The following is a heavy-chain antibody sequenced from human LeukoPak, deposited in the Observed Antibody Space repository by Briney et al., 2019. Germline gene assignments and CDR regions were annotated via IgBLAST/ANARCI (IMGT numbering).Heavy chain of an antibody. Sequence: SSETLSLTCTVSGDSISSHYWGWLRQPPGKGLEWIACLYGNMRTKDNPSLKGRVTLSADTSKNQHSLRLSSVTAADTAVYYCATIKRGDVYGYFDFWGQGILVTVSS. V-gene: IGHV4-59*11. CDR3: ATIKRGDVYGYFDF. D-gene: IGHD5-18*01. CDR1: GDSISSHY. J-gene: IGHJ4*02. CDR2: LYGNMRT.